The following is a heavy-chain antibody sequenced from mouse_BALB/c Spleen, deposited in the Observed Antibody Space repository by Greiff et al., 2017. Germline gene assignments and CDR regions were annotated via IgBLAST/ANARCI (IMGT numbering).Heavy chain of an antibody. CDR2: ISSGGSYT. V-gene: IGHV5-9-3*01. CDR3: ARRSLGYAMDY. Sequence: EVKLVESGGGLVKPGGSLKLSCAASGFTFSSYAMSWVRQTPEKRLEWVATISSGGSYTYYPDSVKGRFTISRDNAKNTLYLQMSSLRSEDTAMYYCARRSLGYAMDYWGQGTSVTVSS. D-gene: IGHD3-3*01. J-gene: IGHJ4*01. CDR1: GFTFSSYA.